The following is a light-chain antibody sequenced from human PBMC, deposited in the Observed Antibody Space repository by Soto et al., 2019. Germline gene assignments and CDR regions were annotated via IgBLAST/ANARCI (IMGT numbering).Light chain of an antibody. CDR2: SNY. V-gene: IGLV1-44*01. CDR3: AAWDDSLNGHYV. Sequence: QSVLTRPPSASGTPGQRVTISCSGSSSNIGSNTVNWYQHLPGTAPKLLIYSNYQRPSGVPDRFSGSKSGTSASLVISGLQSEDEADYYCAAWDDSLNGHYVFGTGTKVTVL. CDR1: SSNIGSNT. J-gene: IGLJ1*01.